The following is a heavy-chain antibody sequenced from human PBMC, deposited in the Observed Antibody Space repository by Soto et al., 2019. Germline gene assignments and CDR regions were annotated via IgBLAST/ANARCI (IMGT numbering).Heavy chain of an antibody. V-gene: IGHV3-33*01. CDR2: IWYDGSNK. J-gene: IGHJ1*01. Sequence: GGSLRLSCAASGFTFSSYGMHWVRQAPGKGLEWVAVIWYDGSNKYYADSVKGRFTISRDNSKNTLYLQMNSLRAEDTAVYYCARAPPGYSSGWYPGYFQHWGQGTLVTVSS. CDR1: GFTFSSYG. D-gene: IGHD6-19*01. CDR3: ARAPPGYSSGWYPGYFQH.